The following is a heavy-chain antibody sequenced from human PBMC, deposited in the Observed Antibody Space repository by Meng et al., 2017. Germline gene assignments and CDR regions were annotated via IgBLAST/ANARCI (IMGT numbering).Heavy chain of an antibody. V-gene: IGHV3-74*01. CDR3: ARSDWFDP. J-gene: IGHJ5*02. Sequence: EVQWGESVGVLVQPGGSLRPSCAASGFSFSSSWMNWVRQPPGKGLMWVARINSDGTIANSADSVKGRFTISRDNAKNTLYLQMNSLRSDDTAVYYCARSDWFDPWGQGTLVTVSS. CDR2: INSDGTIA. CDR1: GFSFSSSW.